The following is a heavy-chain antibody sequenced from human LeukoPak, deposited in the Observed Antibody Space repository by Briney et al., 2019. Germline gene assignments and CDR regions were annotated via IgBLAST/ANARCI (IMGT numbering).Heavy chain of an antibody. CDR3: ARDSEGYDILTGYYPTDAFDI. D-gene: IGHD3-9*01. V-gene: IGHV3-23*01. J-gene: IGHJ3*02. CDR2: ILGRDDST. CDR1: GFTFSSYA. Sequence: GGSLRLSCVVSGFTFSSYAVSWVRPAPGGGRGWVAAILGRDDSTDYTDSVKGPFTISRDHSQNPLYLQMNSLRAEDMAVYYCARDSEGYDILTGYYPTDAFDIWGQGTMVAVSS.